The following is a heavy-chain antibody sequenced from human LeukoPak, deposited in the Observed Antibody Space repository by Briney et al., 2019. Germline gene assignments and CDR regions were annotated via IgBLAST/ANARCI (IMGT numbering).Heavy chain of an antibody. CDR3: ARVGVEGWFDP. CDR2: INPSGGST. Sequence: ASVKVSCKASGYTFTSYYMHWVRQAPGQGLEWMGIINPSGGSTSYAQKFQGRVTMTRDTSISTAYMELSRLRSDDTAVYYCARVGVEGWFDPWGQGTLVTVSS. J-gene: IGHJ5*02. V-gene: IGHV1-46*01. D-gene: IGHD3-16*01. CDR1: GYTFTSYY.